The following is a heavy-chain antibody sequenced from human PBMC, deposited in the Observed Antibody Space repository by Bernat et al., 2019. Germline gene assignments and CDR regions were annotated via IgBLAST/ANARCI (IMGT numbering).Heavy chain of an antibody. J-gene: IGHJ3*02. CDR3: ASLFSPVGAFDI. CDR2: ISYDGSNK. Sequence: QVQLVESGGGVVQPGRSLRLYCAASGFTFSSYAMHWVRQAPGKGLEWVAVISYDGSNKYYADSVKGRFTISRDNSKNTLYLQMNSLRAEDTAVYYCASLFSPVGAFDIWGQGTMVTVSS. D-gene: IGHD1-26*01. V-gene: IGHV3-30-3*01. CDR1: GFTFSSYA.